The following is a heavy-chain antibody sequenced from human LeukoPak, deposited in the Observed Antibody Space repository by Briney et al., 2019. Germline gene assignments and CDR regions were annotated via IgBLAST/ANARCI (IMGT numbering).Heavy chain of an antibody. CDR1: GFTFSSYS. V-gene: IGHV3-21*01. CDR2: ISSSSSYI. J-gene: IGHJ4*02. D-gene: IGHD5-18*01. Sequence: GGFLRLSCAASGFTFSSYSMNWVRQAPGKGLEWVSSISSSSSYIYYADSVKGRFTISRDNAKNSLYLQMNSLRAEDTAVYYCARIRGYSYGFDYWGQGTLVTVSS. CDR3: ARIRGYSYGFDY.